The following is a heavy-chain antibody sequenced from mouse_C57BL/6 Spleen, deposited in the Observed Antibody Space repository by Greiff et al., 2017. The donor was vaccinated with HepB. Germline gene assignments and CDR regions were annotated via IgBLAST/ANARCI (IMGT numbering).Heavy chain of an antibody. V-gene: IGHV1-15*01. J-gene: IGHJ4*01. CDR3: TTTVVATDYYAMDY. CDR1: GYTFTDYE. Sequence: QVQLQQSGAELVRPGASVTLSCKASGYTFTDYEMHWVKQTPVLGLEWIGAIDPETGGTDYNQKFKGKAILTADKSSSTAYMELRSLTSEDSAVYYCTTTVVATDYYAMDYWGQGTSVTVSS. CDR2: IDPETGGT. D-gene: IGHD1-1*01.